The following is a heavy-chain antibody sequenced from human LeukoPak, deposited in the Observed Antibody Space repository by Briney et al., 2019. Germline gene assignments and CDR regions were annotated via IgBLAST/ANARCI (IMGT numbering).Heavy chain of an antibody. CDR3: AREKLLLGVFH. Sequence: PSQTLSLTCTVSGGSISSGSYYWSWIRQPAGKGLEWIGRIYTSGSTNYNPSLKSRVTISVDTSKNQFSLKLSSVTAADTAVYYCAREKLLLGVFHWGQGTMVTVSS. CDR2: IYTSGST. CDR1: GGSISSGSYY. V-gene: IGHV4-61*02. J-gene: IGHJ3*01. D-gene: IGHD3-16*01.